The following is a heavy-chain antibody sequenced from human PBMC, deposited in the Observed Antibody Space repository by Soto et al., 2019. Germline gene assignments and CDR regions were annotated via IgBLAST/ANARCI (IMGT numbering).Heavy chain of an antibody. J-gene: IGHJ4*02. V-gene: IGHV1-69*02. CDR3: AMEYCSSTSCYRDY. CDR2: IIPILGIA. Sequence: QVQLWQSGAEVKKPGSSVKVSCKASVGTFSSYTISWVRQAPGQGLGWMGRIIPILGIAKYAQKFQGRVTITADKSTSTAYMELSSLRSEDTAVYYCAMEYCSSTSCYRDYWGQGTLVTVSS. CDR1: VGTFSSYT. D-gene: IGHD2-2*02.